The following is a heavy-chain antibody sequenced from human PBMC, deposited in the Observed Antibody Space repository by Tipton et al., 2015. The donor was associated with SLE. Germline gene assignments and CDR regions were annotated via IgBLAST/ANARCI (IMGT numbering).Heavy chain of an antibody. CDR2: VYYTGNT. Sequence: TLSLTCIVSGDSISSSSYYWGWIRQPPGKGLEWVGTVYYTGNTFYNPSLKSRVTILVDTSKNQFSLKLTSMTAADTAVYYCARGGDGYIPNWFDPWGQGTLVTVSS. J-gene: IGHJ5*02. CDR1: GDSISSSSYY. V-gene: IGHV4-39*07. D-gene: IGHD5-24*01. CDR3: ARGGDGYIPNWFDP.